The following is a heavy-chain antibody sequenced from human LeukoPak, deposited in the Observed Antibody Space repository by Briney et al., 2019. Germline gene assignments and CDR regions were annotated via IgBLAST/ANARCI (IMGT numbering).Heavy chain of an antibody. J-gene: IGHJ4*02. CDR2: IGSSRATI. CDR3: ARVDWELLDGDFDY. Sequence: GGSLRLSCAASGFTFSSYSMTWVRQAPGKGLEWVAYIGSSRATIFYAESVESRFTVSRDHAKNSLHLQMNSLRGDDTAVYYCARVDWELLDGDFDYWGQGTLVTVSA. V-gene: IGHV3-48*04. D-gene: IGHD1-26*01. CDR1: GFTFSSYS.